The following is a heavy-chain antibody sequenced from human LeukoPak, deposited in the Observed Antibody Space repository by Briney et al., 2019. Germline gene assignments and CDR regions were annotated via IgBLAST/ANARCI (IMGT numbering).Heavy chain of an antibody. CDR1: GYTFTSYI. Sequence: ASVKVSCKASGYTFTSYIISWVRQAPGQGLEWMGWINAYNGNTDYAQRVQGRVTMTTDTSTSTAYMELRSLRSDDTAVYYCARDVTLHTRYYYYYYMDVWGKGTTVTVSS. D-gene: IGHD5-24*01. CDR2: INAYNGNT. CDR3: ARDVTLHTRYYYYYYMDV. V-gene: IGHV1-18*01. J-gene: IGHJ6*03.